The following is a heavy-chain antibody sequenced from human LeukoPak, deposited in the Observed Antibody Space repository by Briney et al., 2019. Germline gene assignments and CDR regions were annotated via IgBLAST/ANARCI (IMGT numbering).Heavy chain of an antibody. CDR3: AKELNYYDSSGYYIR. V-gene: IGHV3-23*01. J-gene: IGHJ4*02. CDR1: GFTFSSYA. Sequence: PGGSLRLSCAASGFTFSSYAMSWVRQAPGKGLEWVSYISSSGSTIYYADSVKVRFTISRDNSKNTLYLQMNSLRAEDTAVYYCAKELNYYDSSGYYIRWGQGTLVTVSS. CDR2: ISSSGSTI. D-gene: IGHD3-22*01.